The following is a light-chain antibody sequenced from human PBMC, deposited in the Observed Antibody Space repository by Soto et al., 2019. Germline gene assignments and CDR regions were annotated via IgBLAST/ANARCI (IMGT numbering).Light chain of an antibody. V-gene: IGKV3-15*01. CDR1: ESVSSN. CDR2: GAS. CDR3: QEYNNWRPVHS. Sequence: EIVMTQSPATLSVSPGERATLSCRASESVSSNLAWYQQTPGQAPRLLIYGASTRATGIPARFSGSGSGTECTLTISSLQSEDFAVYYCQEYNNWRPVHSFGQGTKLEI. J-gene: IGKJ2*03.